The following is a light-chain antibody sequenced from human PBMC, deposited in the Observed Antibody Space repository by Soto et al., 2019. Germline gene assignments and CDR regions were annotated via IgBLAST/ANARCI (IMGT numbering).Light chain of an antibody. CDR1: GSSIGTNT. CDR3: AAWDGSLNNVL. CDR2: GDN. Sequence: QSVLTQPPSASGTPGQRVTISCSGSGSSIGTNTVNWYRQLPGTAPKLLIYGDNQRPSGVPDRFSGSKSGTSASLAISGLQSEDVADYYCAAWDGSLNNVLFGGGTKLTVL. J-gene: IGLJ2*01. V-gene: IGLV1-44*01.